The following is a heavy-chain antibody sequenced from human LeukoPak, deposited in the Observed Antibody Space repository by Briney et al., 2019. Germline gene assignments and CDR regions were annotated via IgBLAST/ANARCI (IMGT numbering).Heavy chain of an antibody. D-gene: IGHD5-12*01. CDR3: ARNSGLADC. V-gene: IGHV1-8*01. J-gene: IGHJ4*02. CDR2: MNAKSGNT. Sequence: ASVKVSCKASGYSFMDYDISWVRQATGQGLEWMGWMNAKSGNTGYAEKFQGRVAMTRDTSVGTAYMELSSLRSEDTAVYYCARNSGLADCWGQGTLVTVSS. CDR1: GYSFMDYD.